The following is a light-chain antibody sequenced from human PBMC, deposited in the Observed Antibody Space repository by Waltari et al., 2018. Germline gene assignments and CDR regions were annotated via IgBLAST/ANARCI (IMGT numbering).Light chain of an antibody. CDR2: AAS. CDR3: QQYNSFSPYT. V-gene: IGKV1-5*03. CDR1: QSISTG. Sequence: DIQMTQSPSTLSASIGDRVTITCRASQSISTGLAWYQQKPGKAPNLLIYAASTLESGVQSRFSGSGSGTEFTLTISSLQPDDFATYYCQQYNSFSPYTFGQGSKLEIK. J-gene: IGKJ2*01.